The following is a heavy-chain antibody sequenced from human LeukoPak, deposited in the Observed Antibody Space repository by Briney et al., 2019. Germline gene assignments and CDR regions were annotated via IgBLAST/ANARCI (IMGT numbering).Heavy chain of an antibody. J-gene: IGHJ4*02. Sequence: GGSLRLSCAASGFAFSSYSMNWVRQAPGKGLEWVSSISSSSSYIYYADSVKGRFTISRDNAKNSLYLQMNGLRAEDTAVYYCASGSGSHWGQGTLVTVSS. CDR3: ASGSGSH. V-gene: IGHV3-21*01. D-gene: IGHD3-10*01. CDR2: ISSSSSYI. CDR1: GFAFSSYS.